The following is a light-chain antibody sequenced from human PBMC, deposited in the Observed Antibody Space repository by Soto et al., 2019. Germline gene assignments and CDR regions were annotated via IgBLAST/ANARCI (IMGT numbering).Light chain of an antibody. Sequence: DIVMTQSPDSLAVSLGERPTINCKSSQSLLYSSNNKNYLTWYQHKPGQPPKLLIYWASTRKSGVPDRFSGSGSGTDFTLTISSLQAEDVAVYYCQQYYSIPPTFGGGTKVEIK. CDR1: QSLLYSSNNKNY. CDR3: QQYYSIPPT. CDR2: WAS. V-gene: IGKV4-1*01. J-gene: IGKJ4*01.